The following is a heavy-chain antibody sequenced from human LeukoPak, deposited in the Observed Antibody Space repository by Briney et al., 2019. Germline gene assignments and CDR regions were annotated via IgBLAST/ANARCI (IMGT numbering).Heavy chain of an antibody. CDR2: ISDSGRTI. J-gene: IGHJ4*02. Sequence: GGSLRLSCAASGFTFSDYYMSWIRQAPGKGLEWVSYISDSGRTIYYADSVKGRFTISRDNAKNSLYLQMNSLRAEDTAVYYCTRATPSGTRADYWGQGTLVTVSS. CDR1: GFTFSDYY. CDR3: TRATPSGTRADY. V-gene: IGHV3-11*01. D-gene: IGHD2-2*01.